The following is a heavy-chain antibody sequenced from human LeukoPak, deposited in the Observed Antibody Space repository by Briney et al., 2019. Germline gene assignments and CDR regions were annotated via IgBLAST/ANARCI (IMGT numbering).Heavy chain of an antibody. CDR1: GFTFSSYG. J-gene: IGHJ4*02. Sequence: HPGGSLRLSCAASGFTFSSYGMHWVRQAPGEGLEWVAFIRYDGSNKYYADSVKGRFTISRDNSKNTLYLQMNSLRAEDTAVYYCAKDRGSQPDYWGQGTLVTVSS. V-gene: IGHV3-30*02. D-gene: IGHD1-26*01. CDR3: AKDRGSQPDY. CDR2: IRYDGSNK.